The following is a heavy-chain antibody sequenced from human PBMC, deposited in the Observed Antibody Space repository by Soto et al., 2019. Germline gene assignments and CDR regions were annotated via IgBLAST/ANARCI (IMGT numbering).Heavy chain of an antibody. Sequence: QEYLVESGGGLVKPGGSLRLSCALSGFTVSDHYLTWIRQAPGRGLEWIAYISGSGSFTNYADSVKERFIISRDIAQNSMHLQINSLRDEDTAVYYCARSAGCRQVVGYKYGLDVWGQGTAVTVSS. V-gene: IGHV3-11*06. D-gene: IGHD5-18*01. CDR2: ISGSGSFT. CDR3: ARSAGCRQVVGYKYGLDV. CDR1: GFTVSDHY. J-gene: IGHJ6*02.